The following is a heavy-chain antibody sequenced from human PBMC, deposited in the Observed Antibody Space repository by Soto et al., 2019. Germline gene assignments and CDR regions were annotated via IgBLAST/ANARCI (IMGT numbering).Heavy chain of an antibody. D-gene: IGHD6-19*01. V-gene: IGHV3-33*01. J-gene: IGHJ3*02. CDR2: IWYDGSDK. Sequence: QVHLVESGGGVVQPGRSLRLSCAASGFTFSSYGMHWVRQAPGKGLEWVAVIWYDGSDKYYADSVKGRFTISRDNSKNTLYLQMNSLRAEDTAVYYCASRVAYSSGWHDAFDIWGQGTMVTVSS. CDR3: ASRVAYSSGWHDAFDI. CDR1: GFTFSSYG.